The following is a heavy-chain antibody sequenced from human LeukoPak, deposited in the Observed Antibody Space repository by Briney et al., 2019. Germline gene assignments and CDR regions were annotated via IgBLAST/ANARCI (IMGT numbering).Heavy chain of an antibody. Sequence: GGSLRLSCAASGFIFSDHWMHWVRQAPGKGLVWLSRINNDGSSTIYADSVKGRFTFSRDNAENTLFLEMSSLRVEDTAVYYCVRERNNFWSGHHSVFDSWGQGTLVTVSS. CDR2: INNDGSST. V-gene: IGHV3-74*01. J-gene: IGHJ4*02. D-gene: IGHD3-3*01. CDR3: VRERNNFWSGHHSVFDS. CDR1: GFIFSDHW.